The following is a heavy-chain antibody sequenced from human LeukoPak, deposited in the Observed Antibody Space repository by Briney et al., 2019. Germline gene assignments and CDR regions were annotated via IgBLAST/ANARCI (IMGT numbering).Heavy chain of an antibody. CDR1: GASFSDYY. CDR3: ASLILIAAGSDF. Sequence: SETLSLTCAIYGASFSDYYWTWIRQSPGKGLEWIGEINHRGSTTYNPSLKSRVTISIDTSKNQFSLHLTSVTAADTAVYYCASLILIAAGSDFWGQGNLVTVSS. D-gene: IGHD6-13*01. J-gene: IGHJ4*02. CDR2: INHRGST. V-gene: IGHV4-34*01.